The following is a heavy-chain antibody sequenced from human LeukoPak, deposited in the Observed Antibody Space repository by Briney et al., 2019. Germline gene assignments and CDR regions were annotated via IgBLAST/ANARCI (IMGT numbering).Heavy chain of an antibody. Sequence: ASVKVSCKASGYTFTCYYMHWVRQAPGQGLEWMGWINPNSGGTNYAQKFQGRVTMTRDTSISTAYMELSRLRSDDTAVYYCARVRFLEWTMDVWGKGTTVTVSS. J-gene: IGHJ6*03. V-gene: IGHV1-2*02. CDR3: ARVRFLEWTMDV. CDR1: GYTFTCYY. CDR2: INPNSGGT. D-gene: IGHD3-3*01.